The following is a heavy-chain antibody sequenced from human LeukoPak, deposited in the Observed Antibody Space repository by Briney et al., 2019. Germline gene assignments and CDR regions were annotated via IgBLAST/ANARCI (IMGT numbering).Heavy chain of an antibody. J-gene: IGHJ4*02. D-gene: IGHD3-10*01. V-gene: IGHV3-21*01. CDR2: ISSSSSYM. Sequence: PGRSLRLSCTASGFTFGDYAMSWVRQAPGKGLEWVSSISSSSSYMYYADSVKGRFTISRDNAKNSLYLQMNSLRAEDTAVYYCARGKKGVYYGSGSQTIFDYWGQGTLVTVSS. CDR3: ARGKKGVYYGSGSQTIFDY. CDR1: GFTFGDYA.